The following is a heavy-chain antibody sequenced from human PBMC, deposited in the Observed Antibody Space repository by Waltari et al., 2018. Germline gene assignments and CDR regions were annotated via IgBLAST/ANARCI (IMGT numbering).Heavy chain of an antibody. CDR2: IYTSGST. V-gene: IGHV4-61*02. CDR3: ARAQWELQLAGAFDI. CDR1: GGSISSGDYY. D-gene: IGHD1-26*01. J-gene: IGHJ3*02. Sequence: QVQLQESGPGLVKPSQTLSLTCTVSGGSISSGDYYWSWIRQPPGKGLEWIGRIYTSGSTNYNPSLKSRVTMSVDTSKNQFSLKLSSVTAADTAVYYCARAQWELQLAGAFDIWGQGTMVTVSS.